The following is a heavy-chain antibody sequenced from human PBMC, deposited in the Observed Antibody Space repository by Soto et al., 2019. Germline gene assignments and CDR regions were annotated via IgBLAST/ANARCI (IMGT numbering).Heavy chain of an antibody. V-gene: IGHV4-31*03. J-gene: IGHJ3*02. CDR3: AREGAYYYDSSGSPRPAFDI. CDR1: GGSISSGGYY. D-gene: IGHD3-22*01. Sequence: SETLSLTCTVSGGSISSGGYYWSWIRQHPGKGLEWIGYIYYSGSTYYNPSLKSRVTISVDTSKNQFPLKLSSVTAADTAVYYCAREGAYYYDSSGSPRPAFDIWGQGTMVTV. CDR2: IYYSGST.